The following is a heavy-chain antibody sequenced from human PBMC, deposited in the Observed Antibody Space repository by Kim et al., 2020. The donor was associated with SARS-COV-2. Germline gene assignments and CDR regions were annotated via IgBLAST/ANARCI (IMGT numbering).Heavy chain of an antibody. V-gene: IGHV3-9*01. CDR2: ISWNSGRI. Sequence: GGSLRLSCAASGFTFGDYAMHWVRQAPGKCLEWVSTISWNSGRIAYADPVKGRFTISRDNDKHSLYLQMNSLRPEDTALYYCARDIASSTWYSLGTFD. CDR1: GFTFGDYA. CDR3: ARDIASSTWYSLGTFD. J-gene: IGHJ3*02. D-gene: IGHD6-13*01.